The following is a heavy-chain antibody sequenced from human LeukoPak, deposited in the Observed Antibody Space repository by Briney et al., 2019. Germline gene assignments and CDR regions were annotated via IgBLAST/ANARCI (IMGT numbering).Heavy chain of an antibody. CDR2: IKQDGSEK. J-gene: IGHJ4*02. V-gene: IGHV3-7*01. D-gene: IGHD6-19*01. Sequence: GGSLRLSCAASGFTVITNDVTWVRQAPGKGLEWVANIKQDGSEKYYVDSVKGRFTISRDNAKNSLYLQMNSLRAEDTAVYYCARDASIAVAGDYWGQGTLVTVSS. CDR3: ARDASIAVAGDY. CDR1: GFTVITND.